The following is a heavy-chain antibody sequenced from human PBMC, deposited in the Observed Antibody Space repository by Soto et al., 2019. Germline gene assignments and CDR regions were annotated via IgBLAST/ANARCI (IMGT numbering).Heavy chain of an antibody. CDR3: AKNALSTVTRRGQYFDS. CDR1: GFTFSTYA. D-gene: IGHD4-17*01. J-gene: IGHJ4*02. V-gene: IGHV3-23*01. CDR2: IGGGTGAT. Sequence: GGSLRLSCAASGFTFSTYALIWVRQAPGEGLEWVSGIGGGTGATYNADSVKGRFIISRDNPKHTLYLQMNNLRVEDPAVYYCAKNALSTVTRRGQYFDSWGQGTLVTVSS.